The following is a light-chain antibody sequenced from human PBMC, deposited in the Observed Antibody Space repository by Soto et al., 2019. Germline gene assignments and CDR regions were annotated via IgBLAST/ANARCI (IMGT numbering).Light chain of an antibody. J-gene: IGLJ1*01. CDR1: SSDVGGYNY. CDR3: CSFAGTYTFEV. Sequence: QSVLTQPRSVSGSPGQSVTISCTGTSSDVGGYNYVSWYQQHPGKAPKLMIYDVTKRPSGVPDRFSGSKSGNTASLTISGLQAEYEADYYCCSFAGTYTFEVFGTGTKLTVL. V-gene: IGLV2-11*01. CDR2: DVT.